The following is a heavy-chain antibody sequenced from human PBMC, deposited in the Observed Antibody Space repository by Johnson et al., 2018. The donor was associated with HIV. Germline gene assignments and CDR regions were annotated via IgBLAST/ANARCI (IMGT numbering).Heavy chain of an antibody. Sequence: VYLVESGGGLVQPGRSLRLSCAASGFTFDDSAMHWVRQAPGKGLEWVSGISWNTGNIGYADSVKGRFTISRDNANNSLYLQMNSLRAEDTALYYCAKDIGWELQSAFDIWGQGTMVTVSS. V-gene: IGHV3-9*01. CDR1: GFTFDDSA. CDR3: AKDIGWELQSAFDI. CDR2: ISWNTGNI. D-gene: IGHD1-26*01. J-gene: IGHJ3*02.